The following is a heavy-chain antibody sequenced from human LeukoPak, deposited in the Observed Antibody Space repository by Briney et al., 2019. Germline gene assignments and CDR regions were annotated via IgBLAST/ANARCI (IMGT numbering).Heavy chain of an antibody. Sequence: PGGSLRLSCAASGITFSSYAMSWVRQAPGKGLEWVSGISWNSGSIGYADSVKGRFTISRDNAKNSLYLQMNSLRAEDTALYYCAKALYSSGWYNAFDIWGQGTMVTVSS. CDR2: ISWNSGSI. V-gene: IGHV3-9*01. J-gene: IGHJ3*02. CDR3: AKALYSSGWYNAFDI. CDR1: GITFSSYA. D-gene: IGHD6-19*01.